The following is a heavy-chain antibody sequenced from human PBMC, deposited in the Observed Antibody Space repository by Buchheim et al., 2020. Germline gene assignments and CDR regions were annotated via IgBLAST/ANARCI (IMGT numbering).Heavy chain of an antibody. J-gene: IGHJ4*02. CDR3: AKGSAYGGREGYFDY. CDR2: MSGSGAHT. D-gene: IGHD4-23*01. Sequence: EVQLLESGGGLVQPGGSLRLSCAASGFTFSSYAMRWVRQAPGKGLEWVSAMSGSGAHTYYADSVKGRFPISRDNSKNKLVLQMNSLTAEDTAVYYCAKGSAYGGREGYFDYWGQGTL. CDR1: GFTFSSYA. V-gene: IGHV3-23*01.